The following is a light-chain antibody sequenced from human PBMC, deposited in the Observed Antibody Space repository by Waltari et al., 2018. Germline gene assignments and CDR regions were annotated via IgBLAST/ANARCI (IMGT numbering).Light chain of an antibody. CDR1: QSISTW. CDR2: KAS. J-gene: IGKJ1*01. Sequence: DIQMTQSPSTLSASVGDRVPLTCRASQSISTWLAWYQQKPGKAPKLLVYKASLLESGVPLRFSGSGSGTEFTLTISGLQPDDSATYYCQQFHNSWTFGQGTKVEIK. CDR3: QQFHNSWT. V-gene: IGKV1-5*03.